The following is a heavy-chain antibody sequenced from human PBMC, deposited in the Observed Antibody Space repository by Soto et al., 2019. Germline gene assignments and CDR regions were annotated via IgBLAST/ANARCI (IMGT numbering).Heavy chain of an antibody. CDR2: IYYSGST. CDR1: GGSISSSIYY. Sequence: SETLSLTCTVSGGSISSSIYYWGWIRHPPGKGLEWIGSIYYSGSTYYNPSLKSRVTISVDTSKNQFSLKLSSVTAADTAVYYCARPFNDFWSGYPRVYFDYWGQGTLVTVSS. V-gene: IGHV4-39*01. CDR3: ARPFNDFWSGYPRVYFDY. D-gene: IGHD3-3*01. J-gene: IGHJ4*02.